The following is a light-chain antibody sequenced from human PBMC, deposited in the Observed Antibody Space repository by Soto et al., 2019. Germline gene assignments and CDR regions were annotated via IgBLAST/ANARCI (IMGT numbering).Light chain of an antibody. V-gene: IGKV3-15*01. CDR3: QQYHNWPRT. CDR2: GAS. CDR1: QSLGNY. J-gene: IGKJ1*01. Sequence: EIVLTQYPAXLSXSPGDRATLSARASQSLGNYLAWYQQKPGQAPRLLIYGASTRATGIPARFSGSGSGTEFTLTITSLQSEDFAVYYCQQYHNWPRTFGQGTNVDIK.